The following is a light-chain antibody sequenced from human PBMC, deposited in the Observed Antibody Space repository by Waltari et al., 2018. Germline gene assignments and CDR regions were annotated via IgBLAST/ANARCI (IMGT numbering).Light chain of an antibody. CDR1: QSVSSY. CDR2: NAS. Sequence: EIVLTQSPATLSLSPAERVTLSCRAIQSVSSYLAWYQKRPGQAPRLLIYNASYRATGIPVRFSGSGSGTDFTLSITTLEPEDFVVYYCQQRSSWPYTFGQGTKLEFK. CDR3: QQRSSWPYT. J-gene: IGKJ2*01. V-gene: IGKV3-11*01.